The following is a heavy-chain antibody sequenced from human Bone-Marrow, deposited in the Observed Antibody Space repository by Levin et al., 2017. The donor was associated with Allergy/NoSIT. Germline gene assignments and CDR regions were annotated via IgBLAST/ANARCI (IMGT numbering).Heavy chain of an antibody. D-gene: IGHD3-10*01. Sequence: SETLSLTCTVSGGSISSSSYYWGWIRQPPGKGLEWIGSIYYSGSTYYNPSLKSRVTISVDTSKNQFSLKLSSVTAADTAVYYCARHPVGSGSPYFDYWGQGTLVTVSS. CDR1: GGSISSSSYY. CDR3: ARHPVGSGSPYFDY. V-gene: IGHV4-39*01. CDR2: IYYSGST. J-gene: IGHJ4*02.